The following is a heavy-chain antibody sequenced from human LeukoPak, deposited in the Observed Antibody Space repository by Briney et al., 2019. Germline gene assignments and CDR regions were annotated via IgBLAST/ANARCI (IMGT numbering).Heavy chain of an antibody. V-gene: IGHV4-4*07. Sequence: SETLSLTCTVSGGSISSYYWSWIRQPAGKGLEWIGRIYTSGSTNYNPSLKSRVTISVDTSKNQFSLKLSSVTAADTAVYYCARGATYYYGSGSYSFESWGQGTLVTVSS. CDR3: ARGATYYYGSGSYSFES. D-gene: IGHD3-10*01. CDR1: GGSISSYY. CDR2: IYTSGST. J-gene: IGHJ4*02.